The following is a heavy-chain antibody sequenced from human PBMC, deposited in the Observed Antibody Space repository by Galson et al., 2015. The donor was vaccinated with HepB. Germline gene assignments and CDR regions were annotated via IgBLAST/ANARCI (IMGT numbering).Heavy chain of an antibody. CDR1: GGSFSGYY. Sequence: ETLSLTCAVYGGSFSGYYWSWIRQPPGKGLEWIGEIDHSGSTNYNPSLKSRVTISVDTSKNQFSLKLSSVTAADTAVYYCARREAARYNWFDPWGQGTLVTVSS. CDR3: ARREAARYNWFDP. J-gene: IGHJ5*02. D-gene: IGHD6-13*01. V-gene: IGHV4-34*01. CDR2: IDHSGST.